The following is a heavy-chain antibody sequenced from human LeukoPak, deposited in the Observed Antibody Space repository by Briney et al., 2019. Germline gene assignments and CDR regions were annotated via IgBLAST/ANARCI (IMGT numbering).Heavy chain of an antibody. CDR1: GGFISSSNYY. D-gene: IGHD3-9*01. CDR3: ASHAGDLFTGFDY. J-gene: IGHJ4*02. CDR2: IYYSGST. V-gene: IGHV4-39*01. Sequence: SETLSLTCTVSGGFISSSNYYWRWIRQPPGKVLEWIGSIYYSGSTYYNPSLKSRVTISVDTSKNQFSLKLSSVTAADTAVYYCASHAGDLFTGFDYWGQGTLVTVSS.